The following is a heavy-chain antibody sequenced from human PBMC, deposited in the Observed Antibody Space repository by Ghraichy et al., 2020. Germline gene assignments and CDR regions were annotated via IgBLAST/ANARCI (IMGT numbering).Heavy chain of an antibody. CDR3: ARDLSSGGAGPYYYYYYGMYG. CDR2: ICYDGSTI. J-gene: IGHJ6*02. D-gene: IGHD6-19*01. Sequence: GGSLRLSCAASGFTFSSYGMNWVRQAPGKGLEWVSVICYDGSTIYYADSVKGRFTISRDNSKNTLYLQMNSLRAEDTAVYYCARDLSSGGAGPYYYYYYGMYGCVQATTLT. CDR1: GFTFSSYG. V-gene: IGHV3-33*01.